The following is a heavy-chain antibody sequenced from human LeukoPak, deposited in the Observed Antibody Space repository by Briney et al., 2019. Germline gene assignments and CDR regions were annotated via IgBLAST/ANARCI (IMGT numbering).Heavy chain of an antibody. D-gene: IGHD6-19*01. J-gene: IGHJ4*02. CDR2: IGGSGGST. Sequence: PGGTLSLSCAASGFTFSSYGMSWVRQAPGKGLEWVSSIGGSGGSTYYADSAKGRFTISRDNSKNTLYLQMNSLRAEDTAVYYCAKGQPRSIAVAARYYFDYWGQGTLVTVSS. CDR3: AKGQPRSIAVAARYYFDY. CDR1: GFTFSSYG. V-gene: IGHV3-23*01.